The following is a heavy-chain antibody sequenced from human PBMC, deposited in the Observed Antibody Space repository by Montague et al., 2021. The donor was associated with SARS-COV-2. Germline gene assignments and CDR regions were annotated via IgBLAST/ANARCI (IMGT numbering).Heavy chain of an antibody. V-gene: IGHV6-1*01. Sequence: CAISGDSVSSNSATWHWIRQSPSRGLEWLGRTYYRSRWSNDYAVSVRSRIIINPDTSTNQFSLQLSSVTAADTAVYYCARGRTVTTFYYYYYGMDVWGQGTTVTVSS. CDR1: GDSVSSNSAT. CDR2: TYYRSRWSN. D-gene: IGHD4-17*01. CDR3: ARGRTVTTFYYYYYGMDV. J-gene: IGHJ6*02.